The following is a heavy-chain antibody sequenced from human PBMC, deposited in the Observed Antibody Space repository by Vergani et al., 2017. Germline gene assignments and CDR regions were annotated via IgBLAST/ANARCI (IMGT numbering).Heavy chain of an antibody. J-gene: IGHJ5*01. CDR1: GFTFSTYA. CDR2: LTGGGGST. Sequence: EVQLLESGGSLKQPGGSVRLSCAASGFTFSTYAMHWVRQAPGKGLEWVSALTGGGGSTYYADSFKGRFIISRDNSRDTLYLQMNSLRPEDTATYYCVRGGLATIYNWFDPWGQGTRVTVSS. CDR3: VRGGLATIYNWFDP. D-gene: IGHD5-24*01. V-gene: IGHV3-23*01.